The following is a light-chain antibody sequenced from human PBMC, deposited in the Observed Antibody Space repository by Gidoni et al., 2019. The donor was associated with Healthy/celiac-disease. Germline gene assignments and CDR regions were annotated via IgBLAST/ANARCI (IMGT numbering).Light chain of an antibody. CDR1: SSDVGGYNF. CDR3: SSYTSSSTYV. J-gene: IGLJ1*01. Sequence: QSALTQPASVSGSPGQSFTISCTGTSSDVGGYNFVSWYQQHPGKAPKLMIYDVSKRPPGVSNRFSGSKAGNTASLTIAGLQAEDEADYYCSSYTSSSTYVFGTGTKVTV. CDR2: DVS. V-gene: IGLV2-14*01.